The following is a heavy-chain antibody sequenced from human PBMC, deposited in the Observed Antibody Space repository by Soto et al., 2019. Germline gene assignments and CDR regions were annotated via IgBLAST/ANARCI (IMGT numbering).Heavy chain of an antibody. Sequence: GSLRLSCAASGXTFRSYSMNWVRQAPGKGLEWVSCISSSSSHIYYADSMKGRFTISRDNAKNSLYLQMNSLRAEDTAVYYCARVVSTVTTVYGMDVWGQGTTGTVS. CDR3: ARVVSTVTTVYGMDV. CDR1: GXTFRSYS. J-gene: IGHJ6*02. D-gene: IGHD4-17*01. CDR2: ISSSSSHI. V-gene: IGHV3-21*01.